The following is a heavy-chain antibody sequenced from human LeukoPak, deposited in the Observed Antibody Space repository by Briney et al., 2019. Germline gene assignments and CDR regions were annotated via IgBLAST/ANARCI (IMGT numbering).Heavy chain of an antibody. CDR1: GYTFTGYY. CDR2: INPNSGGT. D-gene: IGHD6-19*01. V-gene: IGHV1-2*02. CDR3: AREGPQRGIAVAGTLIRWPDSGMDV. Sequence: RASVKVSCKASGYTFTGYYMHWVRQAPGQGLEWMGWINPNSGGTNYAQKFQGRVTMTRDTSISTAYMELSRLRSDDTAVYYCAREGPQRGIAVAGTLIRWPDSGMDVWGQGTTVTVSS. J-gene: IGHJ6*02.